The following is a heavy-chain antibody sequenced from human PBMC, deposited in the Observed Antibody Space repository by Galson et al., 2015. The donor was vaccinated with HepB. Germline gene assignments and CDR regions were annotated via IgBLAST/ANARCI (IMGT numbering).Heavy chain of an antibody. Sequence: SLRLSCAASGFTFNDAWMNWVRQAPGKGLEWVGHVKSKTDGGTTGYAAPVKGGFTISRDDSKNTLYLQMNSLKTEDTAVYYCTTDPGYSYGYFDYWGQGTLVTVSS. CDR2: VKSKTDGGTT. CDR1: GFTFNDAW. CDR3: TTDPGYSYGYFDY. D-gene: IGHD5-18*01. V-gene: IGHV3-15*07. J-gene: IGHJ4*02.